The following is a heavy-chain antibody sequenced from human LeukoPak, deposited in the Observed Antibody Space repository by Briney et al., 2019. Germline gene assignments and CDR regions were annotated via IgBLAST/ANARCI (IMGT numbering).Heavy chain of an antibody. V-gene: IGHV4-4*07. CDR2: IYTSGST. CDR3: ARDRLYRVAGDFDY. Sequence: SETLSLTCTVSGGSISSYYWSWIRQPAGKGLEWIGRIYTSGSTNYNPSLKRRGTMSVDTSKNQFSLKLSSVTAADTAVYSCARDRLYRVAGDFDYWGQGTLVPVSS. CDR1: GGSISSYY. D-gene: IGHD6-19*01. J-gene: IGHJ4*02.